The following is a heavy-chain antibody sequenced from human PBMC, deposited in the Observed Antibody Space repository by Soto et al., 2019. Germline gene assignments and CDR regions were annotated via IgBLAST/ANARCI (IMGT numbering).Heavy chain of an antibody. CDR1: GGSIRRGGHS. CDR3: ARGSYDSSGPPFDI. Sequence: TLSLSCTVSGGSIRRGGHSCSLIRQRPGKGLEWIGYIYYSGSTYYNPSLKSRVTISVDTSKNQFSLKLSSVTAADTAVYYCARGSYDSSGPPFDIWGQGTILTASS. V-gene: IGHV4-31*03. CDR2: IYYSGST. D-gene: IGHD3-22*01. J-gene: IGHJ3*02.